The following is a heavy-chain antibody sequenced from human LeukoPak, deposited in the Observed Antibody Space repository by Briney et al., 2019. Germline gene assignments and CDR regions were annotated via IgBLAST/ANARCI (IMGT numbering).Heavy chain of an antibody. J-gene: IGHJ6*03. V-gene: IGHV3-64*01. CDR1: GFTFSSYA. Sequence: PGGSLRLSCAASGFTFSSYAMHWVRQAPGKGLEYVSAISSNGGSTYYANSVKGRFTISRDNSKNTLYLQMGSLRAEDMAVYYCARDHSGYSSSWYLFRGTSYYYYYYMDVWGKGTTVTVSS. CDR3: ARDHSGYSSSWYLFRGTSYYYYYYMDV. CDR2: ISSNGGST. D-gene: IGHD6-13*01.